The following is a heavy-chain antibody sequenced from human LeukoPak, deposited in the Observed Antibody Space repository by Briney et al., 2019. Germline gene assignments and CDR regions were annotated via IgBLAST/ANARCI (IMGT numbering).Heavy chain of an antibody. CDR2: IYYSGST. J-gene: IGHJ5*02. CDR1: GGSISSGGYY. CDR3: ARASYSSSSNWFDP. Sequence: SQTLSLTCTVSGGSISSGGYYWSWIRQHPGKGLEWIGYIYYSGSTNYNPSLKSRVTISVDTSKNQFSLKLSSVTAADTAVYYCARASYSSSSNWFDPWGQGTLVTVSS. V-gene: IGHV4-31*03. D-gene: IGHD6-13*01.